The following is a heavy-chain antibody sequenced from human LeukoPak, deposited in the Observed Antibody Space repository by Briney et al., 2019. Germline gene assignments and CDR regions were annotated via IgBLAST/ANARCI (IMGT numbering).Heavy chain of an antibody. J-gene: IGHJ4*02. V-gene: IGHV1-2*02. Sequence: ASVKVSCKASGYTFTGYYMHWVRQAPGQGLEWMGWINPNSGGTNYAQKFQGRVTMTRDTSISTAYMELSRLRSDGTAVYYCAREYYGSGSYYKYFDYWGQGTLVTVSS. CDR2: INPNSGGT. D-gene: IGHD3-10*01. CDR3: AREYYGSGSYYKYFDY. CDR1: GYTFTGYY.